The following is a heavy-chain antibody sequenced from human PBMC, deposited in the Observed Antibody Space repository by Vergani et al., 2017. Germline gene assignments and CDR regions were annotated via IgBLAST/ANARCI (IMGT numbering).Heavy chain of an antibody. CDR2: MFYSGST. Sequence: QVQLQESGPGLVKPSQTLSLTCTVSGGSISSGGYYWNWIRQHPGKGLGWIGYMFYSGSTDYSPSLKSRITISADTSNNQFSLKLKSVTAADTAVYYCARGLVGNNGRSYFYYYMDVWGKGTTVTVSS. J-gene: IGHJ6*03. CDR1: GGSISSGGYY. CDR3: ARGLVGNNGRSYFYYYMDV. D-gene: IGHD1-26*01. V-gene: IGHV4-31*03.